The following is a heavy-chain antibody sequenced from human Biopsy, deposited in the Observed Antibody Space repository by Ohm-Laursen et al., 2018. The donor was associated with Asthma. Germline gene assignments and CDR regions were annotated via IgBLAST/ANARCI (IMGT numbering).Heavy chain of an antibody. D-gene: IGHD3-10*01. J-gene: IGHJ4*02. CDR1: GFALSDYT. V-gene: IGHV3-21*01. CDR3: ARDFTIGSGSPFHF. CDR2: ISSLGHYI. Sequence: SLRLSCAASGFALSDYTMNWVRQAPGKGLEWVASISSLGHYIYHATSLRGRFTISRDNAKRTLYLQMDSLRGDGTAVYYCARDFTIGSGSPFHFWGRGTLVTVSS.